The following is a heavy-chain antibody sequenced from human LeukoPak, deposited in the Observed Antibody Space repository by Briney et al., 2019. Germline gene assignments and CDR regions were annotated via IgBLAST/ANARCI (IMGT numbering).Heavy chain of an antibody. V-gene: IGHV3-7*03. D-gene: IGHD3-10*01. CDR1: GFTFSRFW. Sequence: GGSLRLSCAASGFTFSRFWMTWVRQVPGKGLEWVANIKGDGSEKYYVDSVEGRFSISRDNAKNSLYLQMNSLRAEDTAVYYCARDEGPSYYYGYWGQGTLVTVSS. J-gene: IGHJ4*02. CDR3: ARDEGPSYYYGY. CDR2: IKGDGSEK.